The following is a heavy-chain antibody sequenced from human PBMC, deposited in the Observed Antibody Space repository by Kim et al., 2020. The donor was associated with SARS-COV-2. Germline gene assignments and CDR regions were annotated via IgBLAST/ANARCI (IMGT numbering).Heavy chain of an antibody. Sequence: GGSLRLSCVASGFSFSNYWMSWVRQAPGKGLEWVAEIKEDGSEKNYVDSMKGRFTISRDNAKNSLYLQMNSLRAEDTGVYYCFINFARGVIGIYYYSVDVWGQGTTDTVSS. V-gene: IGHV3-7*03. CDR1: GFSFSNYW. CDR2: IKEDGSEK. D-gene: IGHD3-16*02. J-gene: IGHJ6*01. CDR3: FINFARGVIGIYYYSVDV.